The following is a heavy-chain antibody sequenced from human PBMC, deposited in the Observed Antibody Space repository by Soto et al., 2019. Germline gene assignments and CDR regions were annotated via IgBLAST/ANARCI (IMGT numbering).Heavy chain of an antibody. CDR3: TLVRGVSNYLDF. Sequence: EVLLVESGGGLVKPGGSLRLSCAASGLGFINAWMNWVRQAPGKGLEWVGRIKGKIDGGTIDYAAPVKGRFTISKDDSKNTLYLEMNSLKTEDTAMYYCTLVRGVSNYLDFWGQGTLVTVSS. CDR1: GLGFINAW. J-gene: IGHJ4*02. CDR2: IKGKIDGGTI. D-gene: IGHD3-10*01. V-gene: IGHV3-15*07.